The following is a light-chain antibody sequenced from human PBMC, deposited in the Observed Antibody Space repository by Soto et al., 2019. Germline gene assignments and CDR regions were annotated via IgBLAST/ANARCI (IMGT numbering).Light chain of an antibody. Sequence: QSVLTQSSSASASLGSSVKLTCTLSSGHNSYIIAWHQHQPGKAPRYLMKLEGSGNYNKGSGVPDRFSGSSSGADRYLTISNLQSEDEADYYCETWDSNFVVFGGGTQLTVL. CDR3: ETWDSNFVV. J-gene: IGLJ2*01. CDR1: SGHNSYI. CDR2: LEGSGNY. V-gene: IGLV4-60*03.